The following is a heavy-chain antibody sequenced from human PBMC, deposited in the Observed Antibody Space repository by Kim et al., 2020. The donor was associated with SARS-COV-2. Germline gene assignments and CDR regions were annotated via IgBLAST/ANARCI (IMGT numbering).Heavy chain of an antibody. CDR1: GFTFSYYA. CDR2: ISGGGGST. CDR3: AKELRMTTQTSGGDFFDY. D-gene: IGHD4-17*01. J-gene: IGHJ4*02. Sequence: GGSLRLSCVASGFTFSYYAMNWVRQAPGKGLEWVSGISGGGGSTYYADPVKGRFTISRDNSKNTVYLQMNSLRAEDTAVYYCAKELRMTTQTSGGDFFDYWGQGTLVTVSS. V-gene: IGHV3-23*01.